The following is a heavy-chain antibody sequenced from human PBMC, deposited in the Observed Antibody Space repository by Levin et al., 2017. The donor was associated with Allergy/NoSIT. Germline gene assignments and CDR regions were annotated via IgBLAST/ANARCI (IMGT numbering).Heavy chain of an antibody. Sequence: PGGSLRLSCAASGFTFDDYAMNWVRQAPGKGLEWVSRINWSGDKISYADSVKGRFAISRDNAKNFLYLQMNSLRAEDSALYYCTRGVPYNGGFFSLDQWGQGTLLTVSS. CDR2: INWSGDKI. J-gene: IGHJ4*02. CDR3: TRGVPYNGGFFSLDQ. CDR1: GFTFDDYA. D-gene: IGHD6-19*01. V-gene: IGHV3-20*04.